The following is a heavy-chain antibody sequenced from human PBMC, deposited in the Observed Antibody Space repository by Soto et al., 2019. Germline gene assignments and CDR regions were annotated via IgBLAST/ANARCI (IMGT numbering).Heavy chain of an antibody. CDR1: GYDFNSYD. J-gene: IGHJ6*03. CDR2: ISGYNGNT. D-gene: IGHD2-21*01. V-gene: IGHV1-18*04. Sequence: ASVKVSCKVSGYDFNSYDITWVRQAPGRGLEWMGWISGYNGNTDYAQKFQGRVTLTVDTPTSTAYMEPRSLTSDDTAVYFCARATIVVKPYYYMDVWGKGTTVTVSS. CDR3: ARATIVVKPYYYMDV.